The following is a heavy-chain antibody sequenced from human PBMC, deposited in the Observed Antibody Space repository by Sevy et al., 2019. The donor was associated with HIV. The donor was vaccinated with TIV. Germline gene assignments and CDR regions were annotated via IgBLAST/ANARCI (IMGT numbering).Heavy chain of an antibody. V-gene: IGHV1-18*01. D-gene: IGHD3-3*01. J-gene: IGHJ6*02. CDR1: GYTFTSYG. CDR3: AREYTPPTIFGVVIANYYGMDV. Sequence: ASVKVSCKASGYTFTSYGISWVRQAPGQGLEWMGWISAYNGNTNYAQKPQGRVTMTTDTSTGTAYRELRSLESDDTAVYYCAREYTPPTIFGVVIANYYGMDVWGQGTTVTVSS. CDR2: ISAYNGNT.